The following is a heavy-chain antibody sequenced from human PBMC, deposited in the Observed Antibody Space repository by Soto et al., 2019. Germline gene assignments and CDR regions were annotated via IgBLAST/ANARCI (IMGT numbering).Heavy chain of an antibody. Sequence: ASVKVSCKASGYTFTSYAMHWVRQAPGQRLEWMGWINAGNGNTKYSQKFQGRVTITRDTSASTAYMGLSSLRSEDTAVYYCARLTAFGASGYYRVFDYWGQGTLVTVSS. V-gene: IGHV1-3*01. CDR1: GYTFTSYA. D-gene: IGHD3-9*01. CDR2: INAGNGNT. CDR3: ARLTAFGASGYYRVFDY. J-gene: IGHJ4*02.